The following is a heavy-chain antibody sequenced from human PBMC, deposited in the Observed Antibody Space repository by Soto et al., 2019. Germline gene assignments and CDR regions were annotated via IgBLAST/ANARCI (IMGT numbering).Heavy chain of an antibody. CDR1: GFTFSSYS. V-gene: IGHV3-48*01. CDR3: ARGRVQPAATAADYFAY. Sequence: EVQLVESGGGLVQPGGSLRLSCAASGFTFSSYSMNWVRQAPGKGLEWVSYISSSSSTIYYADSVKGRFTISRDNAKNSLYLQMNSLRAEDTAVYCCARGRVQPAATAADYFAYWGQGPLVTVSS. D-gene: IGHD2-2*01. J-gene: IGHJ4*02. CDR2: ISSSSSTI.